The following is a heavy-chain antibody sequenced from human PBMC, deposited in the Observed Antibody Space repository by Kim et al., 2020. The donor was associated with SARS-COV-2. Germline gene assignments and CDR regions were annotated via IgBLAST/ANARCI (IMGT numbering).Heavy chain of an antibody. Sequence: GSTNYTPSLKGRVPISIATSKIQFSLNLSSVTAADTAVYYCTRGGGYFETWGQGTLVTVSS. J-gene: IGHJ4*02. CDR3: TRGGGYFET. D-gene: IGHD3-9*01. CDR2: GST. V-gene: IGHV4-59*09.